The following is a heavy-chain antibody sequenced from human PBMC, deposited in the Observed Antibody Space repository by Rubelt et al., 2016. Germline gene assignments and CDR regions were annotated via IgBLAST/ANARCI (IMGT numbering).Heavy chain of an antibody. J-gene: IGHJ6*02. CDR1: GGSISSYY. V-gene: IGHV4-59*01. CDR3: ARDLYYGMDV. Sequence: QVQLRESGPGLVKPSETLSLTCTVSGGSISSYYWSWIRQPPGKGLEWIGYIYYSGSTNYNPSLRSRVTISVDTSKNQFSLKLSSVTAADTAVYYCARDLYYGMDVWGQGTTVTVSS. CDR2: IYYSGST.